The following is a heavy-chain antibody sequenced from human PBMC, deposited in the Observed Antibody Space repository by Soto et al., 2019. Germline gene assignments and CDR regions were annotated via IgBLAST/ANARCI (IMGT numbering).Heavy chain of an antibody. Sequence: QVQLVQSGAEVKKPGSSVTVSCMASGGTFSSYTISWVRQAPGQGLEWMGRIIPILGIANYALKFQGRVTITADKSTGTAYMELSSLRSEDTAVYYCARDWDPAMATIPPGACDIWGQGTMVTVAA. CDR1: GGTFSSYT. V-gene: IGHV1-69*08. CDR3: ARDWDPAMATIPPGACDI. D-gene: IGHD5-12*01. J-gene: IGHJ3*02. CDR2: IIPILGIA.